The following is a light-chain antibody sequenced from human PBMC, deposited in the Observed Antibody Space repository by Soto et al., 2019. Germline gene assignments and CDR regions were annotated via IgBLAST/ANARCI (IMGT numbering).Light chain of an antibody. V-gene: IGLV2-11*01. CDR2: DVI. Sequence: QSVLTQPRSVSGSPGQSVSISCTGARSDVGGYDYVSWYQQHPDKAPKVIIYDVIKRPSGVPDRFSGFKSGNTASLTISGLQSDDEADYYCCSYAGSYSYVFGPGTKLTVL. CDR1: RSDVGGYDY. J-gene: IGLJ1*01. CDR3: CSYAGSYSYV.